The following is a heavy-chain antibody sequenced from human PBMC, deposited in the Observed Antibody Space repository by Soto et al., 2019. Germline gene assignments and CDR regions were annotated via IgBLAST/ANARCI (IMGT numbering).Heavy chain of an antibody. Sequence: ASVKVSCKASGYTFTSYYMHWVRQAPGQGLEWMGIINPSGGSTSYAQKFQVRVTMTRDTSTSTVYMELSSLRSEDTAVYYCARSMSTNYYYYGMDVWGQGTTVTVS. J-gene: IGHJ6*02. CDR3: ARSMSTNYYYYGMDV. D-gene: IGHD1-1*01. CDR2: INPSGGST. CDR1: GYTFTSYY. V-gene: IGHV1-46*01.